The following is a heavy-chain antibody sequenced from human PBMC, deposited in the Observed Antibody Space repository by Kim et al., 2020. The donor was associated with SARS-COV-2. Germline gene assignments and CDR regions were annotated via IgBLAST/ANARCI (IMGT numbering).Heavy chain of an antibody. Sequence: SETLSLTCAVYGGSFSGYYWSWIRQPPGKGLEWIGEINHSGSTNYNPSLKSRVTISVDTSKNQFSLKLSSVTAADTAVYYCARYHYEILTGYEFDPWGQGTLVTVSS. V-gene: IGHV4-34*01. CDR1: GGSFSGYY. CDR2: INHSGST. D-gene: IGHD3-9*01. CDR3: ARYHYEILTGYEFDP. J-gene: IGHJ5*02.